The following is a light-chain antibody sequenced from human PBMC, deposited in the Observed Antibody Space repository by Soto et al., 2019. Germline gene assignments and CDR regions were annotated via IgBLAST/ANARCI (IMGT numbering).Light chain of an antibody. CDR1: QGIRKD. J-gene: IGKJ1*01. CDR3: QQYNSYSPWT. CDR2: AAS. V-gene: IGKV1-17*01. Sequence: DIQMSESPSSVSASVLDRATITCXVSQGIRKDLDWYQEKPGKAPKRLIYAASNSQSGVPSRFSGSGSGTEFTRTISSLQPDDFATYYCQQYNSYSPWTFGQGTKVDIK.